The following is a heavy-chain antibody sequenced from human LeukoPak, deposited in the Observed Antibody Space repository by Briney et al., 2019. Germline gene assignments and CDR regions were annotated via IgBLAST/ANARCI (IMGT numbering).Heavy chain of an antibody. CDR3: GRVSSPWTPRDAFGI. CDR1: GDRVSSNSVT. J-gene: IGHJ3*02. V-gene: IGHV6-1*01. Sequence: SQTLSLTCAISGDRVSSNSVTWNWIRQSPSRGLEWLGRTYYKSKWYTDYAVSVKSRITINSDTSKNQFSLQLNSVTPEDTAVYFCGRVSSPWTPRDAFGIWGQGTMVTVSS. CDR2: TYYKSKWYT.